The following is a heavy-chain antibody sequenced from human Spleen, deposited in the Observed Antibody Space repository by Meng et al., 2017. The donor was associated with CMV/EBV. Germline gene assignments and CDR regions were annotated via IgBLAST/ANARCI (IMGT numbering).Heavy chain of an antibody. CDR3: VKDTGSTTALGTFDV. CDR2: INWSGNNI. D-gene: IGHD2/OR15-2a*01. Sequence: SLKISCAASGFTFEDYGMHWVRQGPGKGLEWVSSINWSGNNIEYADSVKGRFTISRDNAGNSLYLQMNSLRLEDTAFYYCVKDTGSTTALGTFDVWGQGTMVTVSS. J-gene: IGHJ3*01. V-gene: IGHV3-9*01. CDR1: GFTFEDYG.